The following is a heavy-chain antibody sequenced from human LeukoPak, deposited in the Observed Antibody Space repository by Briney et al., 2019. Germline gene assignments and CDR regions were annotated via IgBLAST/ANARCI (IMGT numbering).Heavy chain of an antibody. CDR1: GGTFSSYA. V-gene: IGHV1-69*05. D-gene: IGHD6-19*01. CDR3: ARARAGQDAFDI. CDR2: IIPIFGTA. Sequence: GASVKVSWKASGGTFSSYAISWVRQAPGQGLEWMGGIIPIFGTANYAQKFQGRVTITTDEFTSTAYMELSSLRSEDTAVYYCARARAGQDAFDIWGQGTMVTVSS. J-gene: IGHJ3*02.